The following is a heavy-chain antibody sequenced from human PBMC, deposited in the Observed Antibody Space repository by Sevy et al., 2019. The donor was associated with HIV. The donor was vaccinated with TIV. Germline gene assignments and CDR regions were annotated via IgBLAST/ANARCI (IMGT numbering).Heavy chain of an antibody. CDR3: ARESIGAVGDFDY. J-gene: IGHJ4*02. CDR1: GGSISNYF. CDR2: IYYSGST. D-gene: IGHD6-13*01. Sequence: SETLSLTCTVSGGSISNYFWSWIRQPPGKGLEWIGYIYYSGSTNYNPSLKSRVTISVDTCKNQFSLKLSSVTAADTAVYYCARESIGAVGDFDYWGQGTLVTVSS. V-gene: IGHV4-59*01.